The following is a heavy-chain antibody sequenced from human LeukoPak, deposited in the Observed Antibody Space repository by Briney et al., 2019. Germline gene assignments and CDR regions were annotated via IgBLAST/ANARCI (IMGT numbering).Heavy chain of an antibody. J-gene: IGHJ5*02. D-gene: IGHD1-26*01. CDR1: GYTFTSYG. CDR3: AGEESGSP. V-gene: IGHV1-69*04. Sequence: SVKVSCKASGYTFTSYGISWVRQAPGQGLEWMGRIIPILGIANYAQKFQGRVTITADKSTSTAYMELSSLRSEDTAVYYCAGEESGSPWGQGTLVTVSS. CDR2: IIPILGIA.